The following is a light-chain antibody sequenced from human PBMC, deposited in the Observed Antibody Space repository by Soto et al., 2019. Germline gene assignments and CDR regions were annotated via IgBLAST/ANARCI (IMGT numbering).Light chain of an antibody. CDR3: QQYGRA. J-gene: IGKJ1*01. V-gene: IGKV3-20*01. Sequence: EIVLTQSPGTLSFSPGERATLSCRASQSVSSSYLAWYQQKPGQAPRLLIYGASSRATGIPDRFSGSGSGTDFTLTISRLEPEDFAVYYCQQYGRAFGQGTKV. CDR2: GAS. CDR1: QSVSSSY.